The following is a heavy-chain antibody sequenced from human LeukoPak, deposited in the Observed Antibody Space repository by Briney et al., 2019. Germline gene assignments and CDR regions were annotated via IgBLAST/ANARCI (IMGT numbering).Heavy chain of an antibody. CDR1: GASISSSSYY. D-gene: IGHD1-26*01. V-gene: IGHV4-39*01. CDR3: VRHTSGSSEFDS. J-gene: IGHJ4*02. CDR2: IYYSGST. Sequence: SETLSLTCTVSGASISSSSYYWDWIRQPPGKGLEWIGNIYYSGSTSYNPSLKSRVSISVDTSKNQFSLNLNSVTAADTAVYYCVRHTSGSSEFDSWGQGTLVTVSS.